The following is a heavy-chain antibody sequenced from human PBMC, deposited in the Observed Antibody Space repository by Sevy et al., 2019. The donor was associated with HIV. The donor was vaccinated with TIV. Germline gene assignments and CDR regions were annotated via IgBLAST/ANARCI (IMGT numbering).Heavy chain of an antibody. CDR1: GFTFSRSG. D-gene: IGHD4-17*01. V-gene: IGHV3-30*02. CDR3: AKVGSTTVTSSDAFDL. Sequence: GESLKISCAATGFTFSRSGMHWVRQAPGKGLEWVSFTRYDGTPKNYADSVKGRFTISRDNSKNTLYLQMNRLRADDTAVYYCAKVGSTTVTSSDAFDLWGQGTMVTVSS. CDR2: TRYDGTPK. J-gene: IGHJ3*01.